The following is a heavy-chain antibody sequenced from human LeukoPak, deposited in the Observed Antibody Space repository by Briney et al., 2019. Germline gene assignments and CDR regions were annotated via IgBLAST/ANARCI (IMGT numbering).Heavy chain of an antibody. CDR1: GGSFSGYY. J-gene: IGHJ5*02. D-gene: IGHD2-2*03. Sequence: SETLSLTCAVYGGSFSGYYWSWIRQPAGKGLEWIGRIYTSGSTNYNPSLKSRVTMSVDTSKNQFSLKLSSVTAADTAVYYCARDGFPQGRYNWFDPWGQGTLVTVSS. V-gene: IGHV4-4*07. CDR2: IYTSGST. CDR3: ARDGFPQGRYNWFDP.